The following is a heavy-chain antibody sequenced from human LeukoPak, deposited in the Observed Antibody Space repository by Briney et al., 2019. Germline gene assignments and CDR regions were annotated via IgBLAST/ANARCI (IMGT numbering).Heavy chain of an antibody. V-gene: IGHV4-39*01. CDR3: ARARSGYSYGLDY. Sequence: PSETLSLTCTVSGGSISSSSYYWGWIRQPPGKGLEWIGSIYYSGSTYYNPSLKSRVTISVDTSKNQFSLKLSSVTAADTAVYYCARARSGYSYGLDYWGQGTLVTVSS. D-gene: IGHD5-18*01. CDR2: IYYSGST. J-gene: IGHJ4*02. CDR1: GGSISSSSYY.